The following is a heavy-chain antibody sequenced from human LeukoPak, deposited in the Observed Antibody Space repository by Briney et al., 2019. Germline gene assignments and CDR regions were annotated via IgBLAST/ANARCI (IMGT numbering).Heavy chain of an antibody. Sequence: GGSLRLSCAASGFTFSSHWMHWVRHAPGKGLMWISRINSDGITTTYADSVRGRFTISRDNAKNTLYLQMNSLRADDTAVYYCVRALSGSDDYWGQGTLVTVSS. V-gene: IGHV3-74*01. J-gene: IGHJ4*02. CDR1: GFTFSSHW. D-gene: IGHD2-15*01. CDR3: VRALSGSDDY. CDR2: INSDGITT.